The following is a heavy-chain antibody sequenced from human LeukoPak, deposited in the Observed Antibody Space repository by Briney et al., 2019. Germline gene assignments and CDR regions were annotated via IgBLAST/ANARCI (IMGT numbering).Heavy chain of an antibody. CDR2: ISGSDDST. J-gene: IGHJ4*02. CDR1: GFTFSSYA. Sequence: GGSLRLSCAASGFTFSSYAMSWVRQAPGKGLEWVSAISGSDDSTYYADSVKGRFTISRDNSKNTVYLQLNSLGAGDSAVYYCTRSIARYYFDYWGQGTLVTVSS. CDR3: TRSIARYYFDY. D-gene: IGHD6-6*01. V-gene: IGHV3-23*01.